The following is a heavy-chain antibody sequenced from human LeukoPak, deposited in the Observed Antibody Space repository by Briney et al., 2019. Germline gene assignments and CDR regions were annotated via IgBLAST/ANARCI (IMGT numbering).Heavy chain of an antibody. V-gene: IGHV4-59*08. Sequence: PSETLSLTCTVSGGSINSYYWSWIRQPPGKGLEWLGYIYYSGSTNYNPSLKSRVTISVDTSKNQFSLKLSSVTAADTAVYYCARGSSGGARFDPWGQGTLVTVSS. D-gene: IGHD6-19*01. J-gene: IGHJ5*02. CDR2: IYYSGST. CDR1: GGSINSYY. CDR3: ARGSSGGARFDP.